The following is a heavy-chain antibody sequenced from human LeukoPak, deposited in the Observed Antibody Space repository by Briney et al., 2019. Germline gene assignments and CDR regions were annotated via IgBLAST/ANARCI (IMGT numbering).Heavy chain of an antibody. Sequence: GGSLRLSCAASGFTFSSYGMHWVRQAPGKGLEWVAVIWYDGSNKYYADSVKGRFTISRDNSKNTLFLQMNSLGAEDTAVYFCARGWGSNVYASALDIWGQGTMVTVSS. V-gene: IGHV3-33*01. J-gene: IGHJ3*02. CDR2: IWYDGSNK. CDR1: GFTFSSYG. D-gene: IGHD3-16*01. CDR3: ARGWGSNVYASALDI.